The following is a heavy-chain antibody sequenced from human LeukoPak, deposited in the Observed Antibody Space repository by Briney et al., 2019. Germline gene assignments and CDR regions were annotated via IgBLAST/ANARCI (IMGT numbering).Heavy chain of an antibody. J-gene: IGHJ4*02. D-gene: IGHD2-2*02. CDR1: GFTFTNAW. V-gene: IGHV3-15*01. CDR2: ILSKAGGETR. Sequence: GGSLRLSCEASGFTFTNAWLNWVRQAPGKGLEWVGRILSKAGGETRDYAAPVKGRFSLSRDDSKHMLYLEMNSLKTEDTAVYYCTTGGSYTASTGDLDYWGPGALVTVSS. CDR3: TTGGSYTASTGDLDY.